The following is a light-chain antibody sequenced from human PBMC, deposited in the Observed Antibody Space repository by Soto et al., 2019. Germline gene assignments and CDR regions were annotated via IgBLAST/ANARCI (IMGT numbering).Light chain of an antibody. J-gene: IGKJ1*01. CDR1: ESVSNNY. CDR2: GAS. V-gene: IGKV3-20*01. Sequence: EIVLTQSPGTLSLSPRERATLSCMASESVSNNYLAWYQQKPGQAPRLLIYGASHRATGIPDRFSGSGSGTDFTLTISRLEPEDFAVYYCHQYGSSGTFGQGTKVDIK. CDR3: HQYGSSGT.